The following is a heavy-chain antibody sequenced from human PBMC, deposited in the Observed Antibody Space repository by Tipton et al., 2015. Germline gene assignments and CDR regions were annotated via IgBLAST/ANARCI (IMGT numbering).Heavy chain of an antibody. CDR3: ARARGRHGGLFDS. D-gene: IGHD4-23*01. CDR1: GGSVSSGTYF. Sequence: TLSLTCTVSGGSVSSGTYFWGWIRQTPGKGLEWIGYISHRDGTYYNPSLKSRVTISVDTSKTQFSLKMSSVTASDTAVYYCARARGRHGGLFDSWGQGILVTVSS. CDR2: ISHRDGT. J-gene: IGHJ4*02. V-gene: IGHV4-61*01.